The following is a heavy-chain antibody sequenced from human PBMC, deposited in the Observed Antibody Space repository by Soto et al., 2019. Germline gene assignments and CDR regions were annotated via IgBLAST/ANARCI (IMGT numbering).Heavy chain of an antibody. Sequence: GGSLRLSCAASGFTFSSYAMSWVRQAPGKGLEWVSAISGSGGSTYYADSVKGRFTISRDNSKNTLYLQMNSLRAEDMAVYYCAKDRLGMVRDYYFDDWGQGTLVTGSS. D-gene: IGHD3-10*01. CDR3: AKDRLGMVRDYYFDD. J-gene: IGHJ4*02. CDR2: ISGSGGST. CDR1: GFTFSSYA. V-gene: IGHV3-23*01.